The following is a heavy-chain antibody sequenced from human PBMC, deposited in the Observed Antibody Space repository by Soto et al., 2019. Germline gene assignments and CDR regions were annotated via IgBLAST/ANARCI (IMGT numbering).Heavy chain of an antibody. CDR2: TIPVLAIT. D-gene: IGHD3-22*01. CDR1: GDTFSSYT. V-gene: IGHV1-69*02. J-gene: IGHJ6*02. CDR3: GIARYDRHYLYYGMDI. Sequence: QVQLVQSGAEVKKPGSSVKVSCKASGDTFSSYTISWVRQAPGQGLEWMGRTIPVLAITNYARKLQGRVTINADKSTSTVYMELSSLRSEDTAIYYCGIARYDRHYLYYGMDIWGQGTTVTVSS.